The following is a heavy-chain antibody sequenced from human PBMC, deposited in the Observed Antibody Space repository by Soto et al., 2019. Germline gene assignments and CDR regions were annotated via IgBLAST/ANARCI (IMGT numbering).Heavy chain of an antibody. CDR1: GGTVKRWGYS. CDR3: ARSIVTPSAMFDH. D-gene: IGHD2-2*01. V-gene: IGHV4-30-2*01. CDR2: IYRTGHT. J-gene: IGHJ5*02. Sequence: SISRAVSGGTVKRWGYSGSWIRKTPGKGLEWLADIYRTGHTIYNPSLNSRATISLDERNNQFSLHLTSVTAADTAVYYCARSIVTPSAMFDHWGQGLLVTVSS.